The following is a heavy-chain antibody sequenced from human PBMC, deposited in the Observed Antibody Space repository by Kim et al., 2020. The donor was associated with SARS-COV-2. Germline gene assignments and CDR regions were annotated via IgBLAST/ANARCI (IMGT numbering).Heavy chain of an antibody. Sequence: GGSLRLSCAASGFTFSDYYMSWIRQAPGKGLEWVSYISSSSSYTNYADSVKGRFIISRDNAKNSLYLQMNSLRAEDTAVYYCARDRKRGITGTTKALDYWGQGTLVTVSS. CDR1: GFTFSDYY. D-gene: IGHD1-20*01. V-gene: IGHV3-11*06. CDR3: ARDRKRGITGTTKALDY. CDR2: ISSSSSYT. J-gene: IGHJ4*02.